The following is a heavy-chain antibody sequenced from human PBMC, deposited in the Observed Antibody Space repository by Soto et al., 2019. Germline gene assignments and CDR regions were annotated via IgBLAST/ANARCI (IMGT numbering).Heavy chain of an antibody. CDR1: GFAFTNVW. D-gene: IGHD3-3*01. CDR2: IKSQPDGETT. CDR3: NTYYEFGGGHTHR. V-gene: IGHV3-15*07. J-gene: IGHJ5*02. Sequence: QLVESGGGLVKPGGSLALSCAGSGFAFTNVWLHWVRPAPGKGVEWVGRIKSQPDGETTDYAAHVKGRFTISRDDSTNTLYLQMNSLKTADSGLYYCNTYYEFGGGHTHRWGHGTLVTVST.